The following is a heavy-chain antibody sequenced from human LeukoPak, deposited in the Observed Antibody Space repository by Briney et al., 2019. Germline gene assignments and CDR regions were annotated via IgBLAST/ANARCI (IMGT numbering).Heavy chain of an antibody. J-gene: IGHJ4*02. V-gene: IGHV1-69*05. CDR2: IIPIFGTA. Sequence: GSSVKVSCKASGGTFSSYAISWVRQAPGQGLEWMGRIIPIFGTANYAQKFQGRVTITTDEPTSTAYMELSSLRSEDTAVYYCAREKQVSPYYFDYWGQGTLVTVSS. D-gene: IGHD6-13*01. CDR1: GGTFSSYA. CDR3: AREKQVSPYYFDY.